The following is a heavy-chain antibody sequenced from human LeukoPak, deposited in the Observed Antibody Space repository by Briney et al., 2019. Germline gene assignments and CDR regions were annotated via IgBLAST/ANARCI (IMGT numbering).Heavy chain of an antibody. V-gene: IGHV3-33*01. J-gene: IGHJ4*02. CDR2: IWYDGSNK. CDR1: GFTFSSYG. CDR3: ARTYSTSSNFDY. D-gene: IGHD2-2*01. Sequence: GGSLRLSCAASGFTFSSYGMHWVRQAPGKGLEWVAVIWYDGSNKYYADSVKGRFTISRDNSKNTLYLQMNSLRAEDTALYYCARTYSTSSNFDYWGQGTLVTVSS.